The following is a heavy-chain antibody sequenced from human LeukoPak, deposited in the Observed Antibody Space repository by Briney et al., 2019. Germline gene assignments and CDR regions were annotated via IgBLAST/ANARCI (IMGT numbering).Heavy chain of an antibody. Sequence: PGGSLRLSCAASGFIFNNYGLIWVRQAPGKGPQWVSAISNDGGGTTYADFVKGRFTISRDNSKNTLFLHMNSLRAEDTALYYCAKGGSGYFAHLWGQGTLVTVSS. J-gene: IGHJ5*02. CDR3: AKGGSGYFAHL. V-gene: IGHV3-23*01. CDR1: GFIFNNYG. CDR2: ISNDGGGT. D-gene: IGHD3-22*01.